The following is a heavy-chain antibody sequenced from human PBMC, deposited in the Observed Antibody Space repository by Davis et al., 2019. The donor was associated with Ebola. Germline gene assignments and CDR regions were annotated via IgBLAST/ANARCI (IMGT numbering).Heavy chain of an antibody. Sequence: MPSETLSLTCDVSGASISTGGYYWGWIRQPPGKGLEWIGSIYNSGSTYYNPSLASRVTISVDTSTNQLSLKLTSVTATDTAVYYCARPVSPGYTYGYYYYDMDVWGQGTTVTVS. V-gene: IGHV4-39*01. J-gene: IGHJ6*02. D-gene: IGHD5-18*01. CDR1: GASISTGGYY. CDR3: ARPVSPGYTYGYYYYDMDV. CDR2: IYNSGST.